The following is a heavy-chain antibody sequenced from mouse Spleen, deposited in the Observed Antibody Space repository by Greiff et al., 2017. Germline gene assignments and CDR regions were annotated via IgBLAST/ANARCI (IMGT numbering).Heavy chain of an antibody. CDR1: GFNIKDDY. CDR3: TTGKGYGY. V-gene: IGHV14-4*01. Sequence: VQLQQSGAELVRPGASVKLSCTASGFNIKDDYMHWVKQRPEQGLEWIGWIDPENGDTEYASKFQGKATITADTSSNTAYLQLSSLTSEDTAVYYCTTGKGYGYWGQGTTLTVSS. J-gene: IGHJ2*01. CDR2: IDPENGDT. D-gene: IGHD3-1*01.